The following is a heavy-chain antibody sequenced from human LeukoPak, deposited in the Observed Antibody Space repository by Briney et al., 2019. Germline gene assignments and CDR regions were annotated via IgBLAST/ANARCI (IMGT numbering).Heavy chain of an antibody. CDR3: AKMCGGDCYYADPYYYYYGMDV. V-gene: IGHV3-30*18. CDR2: ISYDGSNK. Sequence: GGSLRLSCAASGFTFSSYGMHWVRQAPGKGLEWVAVISYDGSNKYYADSVKGRFTISRDNSKNTLYLQMNSLRAEDTAVYYCAKMCGGDCYYADPYYYYYGMDVWGQGTTVTVSS. D-gene: IGHD2-21*02. J-gene: IGHJ6*02. CDR1: GFTFSSYG.